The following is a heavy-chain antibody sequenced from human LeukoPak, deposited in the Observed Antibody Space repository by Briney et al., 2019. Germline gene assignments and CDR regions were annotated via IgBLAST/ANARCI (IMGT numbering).Heavy chain of an antibody. J-gene: IGHJ4*02. V-gene: IGHV3-23*01. CDR3: AKVRSPKVAYYFDY. CDR1: GFPFSSYP. CDR2: ISGRGGST. D-gene: IGHD2-15*01. Sequence: GGPLRLPRAPSGFPFSSYPMSWARQAPGRGREWVSAISGRGGSTYYADSVKGRFTSSRDNSKNTLYLQMNSLRAEDTAVYYCAKVRSPKVAYYFDYWGQGTLVTVSS.